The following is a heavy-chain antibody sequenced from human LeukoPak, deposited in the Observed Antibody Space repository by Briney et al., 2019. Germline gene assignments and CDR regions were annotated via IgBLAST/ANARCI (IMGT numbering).Heavy chain of an antibody. CDR3: ARVGERWFDP. J-gene: IGHJ5*02. V-gene: IGHV4-59*06. CDR1: GGSISSYY. D-gene: IGHD1-26*01. CDR2: IYYSGST. Sequence: PSETLSLTCTVSGGSISSYYWSWIRQPPGKGLEWIGYIYYSGSTYYNPSLKSRVTISVDTSKNQFSLKLSSLTAADTAVYYCARVGERWFDPWGQGTLVTVSS.